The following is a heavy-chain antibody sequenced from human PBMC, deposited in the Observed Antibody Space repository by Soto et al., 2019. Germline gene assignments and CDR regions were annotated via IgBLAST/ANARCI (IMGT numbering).Heavy chain of an antibody. J-gene: IGHJ6*02. Sequence: QVQLVQSGAEVKKPGASVKVSCKAAGYTFTRYGITWVRQAPGQGLEWMGWSSLNNGKTNYTQKFQGRATMTTDTSTNTASMELRSLRSDDTAVYYCARHTDDVHYIWGSDYSGMDVWGQGSTVTVSS. V-gene: IGHV1-18*01. CDR2: SSLNNGKT. CDR3: ARHTDDVHYIWGSDYSGMDV. CDR1: GYTFTRYG. D-gene: IGHD3-16*01.